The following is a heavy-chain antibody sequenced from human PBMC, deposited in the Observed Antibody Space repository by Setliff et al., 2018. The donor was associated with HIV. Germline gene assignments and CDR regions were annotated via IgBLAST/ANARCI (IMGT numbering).Heavy chain of an antibody. CDR1: GDSISSGSYY. J-gene: IGHJ4*02. D-gene: IGHD1-26*01. CDR2: IYTSGST. CDR3: ARETWEPLGKVFDY. Sequence: PSETLSLTCTVSGDSISSGSYYWTWIRQSAGKGLEWIGHIYTSGSTDYNPSLKSRLTISVDTSKNQFSLKLSSVTAADTAVYYCARETWEPLGKVFDYWGQGTLVTVSS. V-gene: IGHV4-61*09.